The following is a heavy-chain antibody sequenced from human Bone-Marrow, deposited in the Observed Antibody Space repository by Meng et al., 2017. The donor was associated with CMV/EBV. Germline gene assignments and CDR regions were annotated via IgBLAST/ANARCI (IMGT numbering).Heavy chain of an antibody. CDR1: GFTFSSYA. CDR2: ISYDGSNK. Sequence: GGSLRLSCAASGFTFSSYAMHWVRQAPGKGLEWVAVISYDGSNKYYADSVKGRSTISRDNSKNTLYLQMNSLRAEDTAVYYCARDQGSSSSLDYWGQGTLVTVSS. V-gene: IGHV3-30-3*01. D-gene: IGHD6-6*01. CDR3: ARDQGSSSSLDY. J-gene: IGHJ4*02.